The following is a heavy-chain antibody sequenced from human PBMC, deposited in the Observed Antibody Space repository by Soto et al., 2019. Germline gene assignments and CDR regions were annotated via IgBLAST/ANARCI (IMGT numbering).Heavy chain of an antibody. J-gene: IGHJ4*02. CDR2: ISGSGGGT. Sequence: EVQLLESGGGLVQPGGSLRLSCAASGFTFSSYAMSWVRQAPGKGLEWVSLISGSGGGTYYADSVKGRFTISRDNSKNTWYLPMNSLRAEDTAVYYCATHAAAAATDYWGQGTLVTVSS. V-gene: IGHV3-23*01. CDR3: ATHAAAAATDY. CDR1: GFTFSSYA. D-gene: IGHD6-13*01.